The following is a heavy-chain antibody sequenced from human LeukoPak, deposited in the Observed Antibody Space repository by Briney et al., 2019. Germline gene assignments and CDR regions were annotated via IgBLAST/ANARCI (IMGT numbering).Heavy chain of an antibody. CDR1: GYTFTSYG. Sequence: GASVKVSCKASGYTFTSYGISWVRQAPGQGLEWMGWISAYNGNTNYAQKLQGRVTMTTDTSTSTAYMELRSLRSDDTAVYYCARQFQTQTYFGAYYYYYYMDVWGKGTTVTVSS. J-gene: IGHJ6*03. CDR3: ARQFQTQTYFGAYYYYYYMDV. D-gene: IGHD3-16*01. CDR2: ISAYNGNT. V-gene: IGHV1-18*01.